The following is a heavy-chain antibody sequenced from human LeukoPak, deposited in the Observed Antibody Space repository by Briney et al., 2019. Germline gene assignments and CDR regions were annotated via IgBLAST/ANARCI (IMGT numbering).Heavy chain of an antibody. CDR1: GFTFTTYS. V-gene: IGHV3-21*01. CDR3: ARGHTAVTRHFDF. D-gene: IGHD4-17*01. CDR2: ISSGSSAI. Sequence: TPGGSLRLSCEASGFTFTTYSMTWVRQAPGKGLEGVSIISSGSSAIFSADALKGRFTISRDDAKNLLYLDMNSLRAEDTAVYYCARGHTAVTRHFDFWGQGTLVTVSS. J-gene: IGHJ4*02.